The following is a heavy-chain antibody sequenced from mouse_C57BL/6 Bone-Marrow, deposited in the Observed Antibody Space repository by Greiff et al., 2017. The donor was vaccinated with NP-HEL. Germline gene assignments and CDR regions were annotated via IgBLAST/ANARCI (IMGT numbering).Heavy chain of an antibody. CDR1: GYTFTSYW. V-gene: IGHV1-72*01. CDR3: ASGAAQGFAY. Sequence: VQLQQPGAELVKPGASVKLSCKASGYTFTSYWMHWVKQRPGRGLEWIGRIDPNSGGTKYNEKFKSKATLTVDEPSSPAYMQLSSLTSEDSAVYYWASGAAQGFAYWGQGTLVTVSA. CDR2: IDPNSGGT. D-gene: IGHD3-2*02. J-gene: IGHJ3*01.